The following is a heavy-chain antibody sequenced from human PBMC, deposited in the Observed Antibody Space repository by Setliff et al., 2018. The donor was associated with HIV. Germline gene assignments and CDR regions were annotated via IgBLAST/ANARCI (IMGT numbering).Heavy chain of an antibody. J-gene: IGHJ1*01. D-gene: IGHD3-16*01. Sequence: GGSLRLSCVASGFGFSNFAMHWVRQAPGKGLEWVSLLWRDEVGEYYADSVKGRFSISRDRSRNTVSLQMSSLRVEDTAMYYCGNKGGQVWGPGTQVTVSS. CDR2: LWRDEVGE. CDR1: GFGFSNFA. CDR3: GNKGGQV. V-gene: IGHV3-30*04.